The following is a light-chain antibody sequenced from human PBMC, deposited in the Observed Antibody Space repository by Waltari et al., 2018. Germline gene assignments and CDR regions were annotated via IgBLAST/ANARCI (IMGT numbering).Light chain of an antibody. J-gene: IGLJ2*01. V-gene: IGLV1-51*01. Sequence: QSVLTQPPSVSATPGQRVTISCSGTSSNIEKNFVSWYQQFPGTAPQLLIYDKKKGLPGVPDRFPGAKAGPSATLDIAGLLKGDEATYFCGTWDSTLRAGVFGGGTQLTVL. CDR1: SSNIEKNF. CDR3: GTWDSTLRAGV. CDR2: DKK.